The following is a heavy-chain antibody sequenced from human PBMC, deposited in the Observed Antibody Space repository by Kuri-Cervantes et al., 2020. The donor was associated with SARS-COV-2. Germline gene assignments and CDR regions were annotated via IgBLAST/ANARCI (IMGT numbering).Heavy chain of an antibody. CDR1: GFTFGDYA. V-gene: IGHV3-49*04. D-gene: IGHD6-19*01. Sequence: GGSLRLACTASGFTFGDYAMSWVRQAPGKGLEWVGFIRSKAYGGTTEYAASVKGRFTISRDDSKSIAYLQMNSLKTEDTAVYYCTRGAGYSSGWYAEYFQHWGRGTLVTVSS. CDR3: TRGAGYSSGWYAEYFQH. J-gene: IGHJ1*01. CDR2: IRSKAYGGTT.